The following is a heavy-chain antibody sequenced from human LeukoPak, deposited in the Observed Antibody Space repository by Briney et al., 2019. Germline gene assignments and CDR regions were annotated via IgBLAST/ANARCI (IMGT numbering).Heavy chain of an antibody. CDR2: ISSSGSTI. Sequence: GGSLRLSCAASGFTFSSYEMNWVRQAPGKGLEWVSYISSSGSTIYYADSVKGRFTISRDNAKNSLYLQMNSLRAEDTAVYYCARDEAKMVRGVIRRGFDYWGQGTLVTVSS. CDR3: ARDEAKMVRGVIRRGFDY. D-gene: IGHD3-10*01. CDR1: GFTFSSYE. V-gene: IGHV3-48*03. J-gene: IGHJ4*02.